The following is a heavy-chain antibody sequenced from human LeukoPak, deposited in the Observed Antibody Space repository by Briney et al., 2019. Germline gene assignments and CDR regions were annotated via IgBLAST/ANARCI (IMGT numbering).Heavy chain of an antibody. Sequence: GGSLRLSCAASGFPFSSHWLSWFRQSPGKGLEWVAHIKQDGSEKYYVDSVKGRFTISRDNARNSQYLQMNSLRAEDTAVYYCATDKHCTISGCYYYPGHWGQGTLVTVSS. V-gene: IGHV3-7*01. CDR3: ATDKHCTISGCYYYPGH. CDR2: IKQDGSEK. D-gene: IGHD2-8*01. CDR1: GFPFSSHW. J-gene: IGHJ4*02.